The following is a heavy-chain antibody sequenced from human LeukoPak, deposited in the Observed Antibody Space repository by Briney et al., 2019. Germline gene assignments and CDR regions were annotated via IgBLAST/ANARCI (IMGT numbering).Heavy chain of an antibody. CDR3: ASSPAYSSSWDAIDN. CDR1: AFTFSNYD. D-gene: IGHD6-13*01. Sequence: GGSLRLSCAASAFTFSNYDMHCVRHAAGKGLEWASGIRTAGDTYYSGSVKGRFTISRENARNSLYLQMSSLSAGDTAVYYCASSPAYSSSWDAIDNWGQGTLVTVSS. J-gene: IGHJ4*02. CDR2: IRTAGDT. V-gene: IGHV3-13*01.